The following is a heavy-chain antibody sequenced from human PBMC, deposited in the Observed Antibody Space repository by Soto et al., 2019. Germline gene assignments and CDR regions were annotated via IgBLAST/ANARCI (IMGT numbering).Heavy chain of an antibody. V-gene: IGHV3-23*01. CDR2: ISGSGGST. J-gene: IGHJ1*01. D-gene: IGHD6-19*01. CDR1: GFTFSSYA. CDR3: ATRTSSGWYLYFQH. Sequence: GGSLRLSCAASGFTFSSYAMSWVRQAPGKGLEWVSAISGSGGSTYYADSVKGRFTISRDNSKNTLYLQMNSLRAEDTAVYYCATRTSSGWYLYFQHWGQGTLVTVSS.